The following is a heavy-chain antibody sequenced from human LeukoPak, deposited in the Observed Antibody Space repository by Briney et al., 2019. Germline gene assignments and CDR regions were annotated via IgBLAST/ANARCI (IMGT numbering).Heavy chain of an antibody. CDR1: GGSISSGYYY. Sequence: SETLSLTCTVSGGSISSGYYYWSWIRQPPGKGLEGIGYIYDSGSTYYNPSLKSRVTISVDTSKNQFSLKLSSVTAADTAVYYCAGHIAVASYFDYWGQGTLVTVSS. J-gene: IGHJ4*02. D-gene: IGHD6-19*01. V-gene: IGHV4-30-4*08. CDR3: AGHIAVASYFDY. CDR2: IYDSGST.